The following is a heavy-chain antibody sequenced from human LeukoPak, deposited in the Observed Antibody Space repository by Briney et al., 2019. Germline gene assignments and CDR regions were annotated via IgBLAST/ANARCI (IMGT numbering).Heavy chain of an antibody. CDR3: ASIIATKFDS. D-gene: IGHD1-20*01. J-gene: IGHJ4*02. CDR2: ISNGGTTI. Sequence: PGGSLRLSCAASGFTFSSYEMSWVRQAPGKGLEWVSYISNGGTTIYYADSVKGRFTISRDNAKNSLYLQMNSLRAEDTAVYYCASIIATKFDSWGQGTLVTVSS. V-gene: IGHV3-48*03. CDR1: GFTFSSYE.